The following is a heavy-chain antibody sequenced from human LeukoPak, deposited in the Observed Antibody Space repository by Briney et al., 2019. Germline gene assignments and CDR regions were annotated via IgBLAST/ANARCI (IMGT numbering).Heavy chain of an antibody. V-gene: IGHV1-69*04. CDR1: GGTFSSYT. CDR3: ARDLVVLDY. Sequence: SVKVSXKASGGTFSSYTISWVRQAPGQGLEWMGRIIPILGIANYAQKFQGRVTITADKSTSTAYMGLSSLRSEDTAVYYCARDLVVLDYWGQGTLVTVSS. CDR2: IIPILGIA. J-gene: IGHJ4*02. D-gene: IGHD2-2*01.